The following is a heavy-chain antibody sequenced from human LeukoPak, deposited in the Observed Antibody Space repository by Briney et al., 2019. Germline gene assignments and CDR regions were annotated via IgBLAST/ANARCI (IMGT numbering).Heavy chain of an antibody. Sequence: KSSQTLSLTCTVSGGSISSGDYYWSWIRQPPGKGLEWIGEINHSGSTNYNPSLKSRVTISVDTSKNQFSLKLSSVTAADTAAYYCARGRRTMVRGVINNWFDPWGQGTLVTVSS. CDR2: INHSGST. J-gene: IGHJ5*02. V-gene: IGHV4-30-4*01. D-gene: IGHD3-10*01. CDR1: GGSISSGDYY. CDR3: ARGRRTMVRGVINNWFDP.